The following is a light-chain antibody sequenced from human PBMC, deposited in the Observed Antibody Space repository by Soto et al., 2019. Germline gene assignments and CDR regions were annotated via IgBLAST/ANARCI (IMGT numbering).Light chain of an antibody. J-gene: IGKJ5*01. CDR1: QSVSRF. Sequence: EVVLTQSPATLSLSPGDRATISCRASQSVSRFLAWYQQKPGQAPRLLLFDASNRDTGIPARFSASGSGTDFTLTISSLESEDSAVYYCQQRSAWQITFGQGTRLDI. CDR2: DAS. CDR3: QQRSAWQIT. V-gene: IGKV3-11*01.